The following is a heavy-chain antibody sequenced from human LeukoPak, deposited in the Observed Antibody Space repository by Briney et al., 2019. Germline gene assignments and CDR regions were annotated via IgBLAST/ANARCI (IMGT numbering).Heavy chain of an antibody. CDR3: AKGGYSNTWYAENFQH. CDR2: ISSSGGDT. D-gene: IGHD6-13*01. J-gene: IGHJ1*01. Sequence: GGSRRLSCAASGLTISSYAMSWVRQAPGKGLEWVSAISSSGGDTYYADSVKGRFTISRDNSKNTLYLQINSLRAEDTALYYCAKGGYSNTWYAENFQHWGQGTLVTVSS. CDR1: GLTISSYA. V-gene: IGHV3-23*01.